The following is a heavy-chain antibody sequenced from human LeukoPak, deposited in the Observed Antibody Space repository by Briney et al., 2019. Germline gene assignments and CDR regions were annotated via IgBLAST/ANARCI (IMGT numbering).Heavy chain of an antibody. D-gene: IGHD2-15*01. Sequence: PAASVKVSCTASGGTFSSYAISWVRQAPGQGLEWMVGIIPIFGTANYAQKFQGRVTITADDSTSTAYMELSSLRSEDTAVYYCARGGIPLYCSGGSCYSFDYWGQGTLVTVSS. J-gene: IGHJ4*02. CDR3: ARGGIPLYCSGGSCYSFDY. CDR1: GGTFSSYA. CDR2: IIPIFGTA. V-gene: IGHV1-69*13.